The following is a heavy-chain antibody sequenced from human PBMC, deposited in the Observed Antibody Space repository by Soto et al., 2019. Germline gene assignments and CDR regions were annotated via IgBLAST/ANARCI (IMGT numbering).Heavy chain of an antibody. CDR3: VRGPDYEGYFDY. Sequence: ASVKVSCKASGTTFSNLAIGWVRQAPGQGLEWMGGIILPFGTPNYAQKFQGRVTISADESMTTAYMELRGLRSEDTAVYYCVRGPDYEGYFDYWGQGTLVTVSS. J-gene: IGHJ4*02. CDR1: GTTFSNLA. V-gene: IGHV1-69*13. CDR2: IILPFGTP. D-gene: IGHD3-22*01.